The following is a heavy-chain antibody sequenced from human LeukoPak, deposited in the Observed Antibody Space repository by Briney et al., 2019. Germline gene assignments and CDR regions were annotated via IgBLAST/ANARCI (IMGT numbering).Heavy chain of an antibody. J-gene: IGHJ2*01. D-gene: IGHD4-23*01. CDR1: GGSISSYY. CDR2: SHYSGTT. Sequence: SETMSLTCIVSGGSISSYYWSWIRQPPGKGLEWIGYSHYSGTTNYKSSLKSRVTISVDTSKNQFSLKLTSVTAADTAMYYCARDSSGHGGAWHFDLWGRGTLVTVSS. V-gene: IGHV4-59*01. CDR3: ARDSSGHGGAWHFDL.